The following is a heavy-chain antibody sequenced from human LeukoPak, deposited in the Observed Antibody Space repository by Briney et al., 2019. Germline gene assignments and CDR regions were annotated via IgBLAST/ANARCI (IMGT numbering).Heavy chain of an antibody. CDR3: AKDLASLYDAFDI. CDR1: GSTFDDNA. J-gene: IGHJ3*02. V-gene: IGHV3-43*02. Sequence: PGGSLRLSCAASGSTFDDNAMDWGRKPPGKGLKWVSLISGDGGRTFYADSVKGRFTISRDNSKSSLYLQMNSLRTEETALYYCAKDLASLYDAFDIWGQGTMVTVSS. CDR2: ISGDGGRT.